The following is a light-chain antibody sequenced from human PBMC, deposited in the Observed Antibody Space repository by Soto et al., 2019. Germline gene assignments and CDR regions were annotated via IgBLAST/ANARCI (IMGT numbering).Light chain of an antibody. CDR3: QQRSNWPPALS. Sequence: DIQLTQSPSFLSASVGDRVTITCRASQGISSYLAWYQQKPGKAPKLLIYAASTLQSGVPSRFSGSGSGTDFTLTISNLEPEDFAVYYCQQRSNWPPALSFGGGTKVDIK. V-gene: IGKV1-9*01. J-gene: IGKJ4*01. CDR2: AAS. CDR1: QGISSY.